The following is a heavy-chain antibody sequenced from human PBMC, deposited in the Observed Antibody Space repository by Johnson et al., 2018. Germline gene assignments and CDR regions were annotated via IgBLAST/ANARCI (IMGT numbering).Heavy chain of an antibody. J-gene: IGHJ1*01. CDR2: IYYSGST. D-gene: IGHD6-13*01. CDR1: GGSISPYY. V-gene: IGHV4-59*12. Sequence: QVQLQESGPGLVKPSETLSLTCTVSGGSISPYYWTWIRQPPGKGLEWIGYIYYSGSTNYNPSLKSRVTISVDTSKNQCSLKLTSVTAADTAVYYCARGWYPRGYWGQGTLVTVSS. CDR3: ARGWYPRGY.